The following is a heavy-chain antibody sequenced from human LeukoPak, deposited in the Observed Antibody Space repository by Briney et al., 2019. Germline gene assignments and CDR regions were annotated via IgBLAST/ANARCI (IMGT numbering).Heavy chain of an antibody. CDR3: AREGVDTAANDLDY. V-gene: IGHV4-30-2*01. D-gene: IGHD5-18*01. CDR1: GGSISSSGYS. Sequence: KPSETLSLTCAVSGGSISSSGYSWSWIRQPPGKGLEWIGYIHHTGSTYYNPSLKSRVTISVDTSKNQFSLKLSSVTAADTAVYYCAREGVDTAANDLDYWGQGTLVTVSS. J-gene: IGHJ4*02. CDR2: IHHTGST.